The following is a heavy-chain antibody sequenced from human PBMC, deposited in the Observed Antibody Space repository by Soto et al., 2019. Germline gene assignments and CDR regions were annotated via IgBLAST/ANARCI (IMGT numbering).Heavy chain of an antibody. J-gene: IGHJ6*02. CDR1: GFTFDDYA. V-gene: IGHV3-9*01. D-gene: IGHD3-16*01. CDR3: AKDIGVPYYYYGMDV. CDR2: ISWNSGSI. Sequence: EVQLVESGGGLVQPGRSLRLSCAASGFTFDDYAMHWVRQAPGKGLEWVSGISWNSGSIGYADSVKGRFTISRDNAKNSLYLNMNSLRAEDTALYYCAKDIGVPYYYYGMDVWGQGTTVTVSS.